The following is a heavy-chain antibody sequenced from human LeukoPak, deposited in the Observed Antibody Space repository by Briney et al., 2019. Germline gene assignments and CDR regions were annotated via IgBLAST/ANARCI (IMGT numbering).Heavy chain of an antibody. CDR1: GYTFTSYG. CDR2: ISAYNGNT. Sequence: GASVKVSCKASGYTFTSYGISWVRQAPGQGLEWMGWISAYNGNTNYAQKLQGRVTMTTDTSTNTAYMELRSLRSDDTAVYYCAREVPNYDFWSGYHYYFDYWGQGTLVTVSS. D-gene: IGHD3-3*01. J-gene: IGHJ4*02. V-gene: IGHV1-18*01. CDR3: AREVPNYDFWSGYHYYFDY.